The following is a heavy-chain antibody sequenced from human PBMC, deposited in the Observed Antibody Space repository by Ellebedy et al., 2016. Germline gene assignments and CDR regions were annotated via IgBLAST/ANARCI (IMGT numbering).Heavy chain of an antibody. CDR1: GYTFTSYY. CDR2: INPSSGYV. D-gene: IGHD3-10*01. CDR3: ARAPLYYYRTGSD. Sequence: ASVKVSCKASGYTFTSYYLHWVRQAPGQGLEWVGIINPSSGYVRYAQKFQGRVTMTTDTSTSTGYMELSSLRSEDTAVYYCARAPLYYYRTGSDWGQGTLVTVSS. V-gene: IGHV1-46*01. J-gene: IGHJ4*02.